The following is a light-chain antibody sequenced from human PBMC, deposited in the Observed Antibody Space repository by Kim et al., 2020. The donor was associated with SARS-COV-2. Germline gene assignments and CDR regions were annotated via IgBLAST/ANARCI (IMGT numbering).Light chain of an antibody. J-gene: IGLJ1*01. CDR3: QSGDMSLSGYG. CDR1: SSNIGAGHD. CDR2: GNS. Sequence: QSVLTQPPSVSGAPGQRVTISCAGTSSNIGAGHDVHWYQQLPGTAPKLLIYGNSNRPSGVPDRFSGSESGTSASLAISGLQAEDEADYCCQSGDMSLSGYGFGTGTKSPS. V-gene: IGLV1-40*01.